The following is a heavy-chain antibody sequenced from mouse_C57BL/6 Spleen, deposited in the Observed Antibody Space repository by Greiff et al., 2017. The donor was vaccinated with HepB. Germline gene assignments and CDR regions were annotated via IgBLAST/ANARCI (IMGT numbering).Heavy chain of an antibody. J-gene: IGHJ2*01. CDR3: ARNYGNYRGLFDY. D-gene: IGHD2-1*01. CDR1: GYTFTSYW. CDR2: IDPSDSYT. V-gene: IGHV1-59*01. Sequence: VQLQQPGAELVRPGTSVKLSCKASGYTFTSYWMHWVKQRPGQGLEWIGVIDPSDSYTNYNQKFKGKATLTVDTSSSTAYMQLSSLTSEDSAVYYCARNYGNYRGLFDYWGQGTTLTVSS.